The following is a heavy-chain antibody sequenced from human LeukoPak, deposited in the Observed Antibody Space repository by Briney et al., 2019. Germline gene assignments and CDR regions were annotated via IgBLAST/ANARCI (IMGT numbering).Heavy chain of an antibody. V-gene: IGHV3-7*01. CDR3: AVKGGYNDLDAPFDY. CDR2: IKEEGGEK. Sequence: GGSLRLSCEVSGFTFTDYWMSWVRQAPGKGLEWVANIKEEGGEKNYVDSVKGRFTISRDNALYLQMNSLRVEDTAVYYCAVKGGYNDLDAPFDYWGPGTLVTVSS. J-gene: IGHJ4*02. D-gene: IGHD5-12*01. CDR1: GFTFTDYW.